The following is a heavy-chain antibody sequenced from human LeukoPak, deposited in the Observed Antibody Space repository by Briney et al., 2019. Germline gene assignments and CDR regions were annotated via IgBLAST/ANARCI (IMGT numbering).Heavy chain of an antibody. J-gene: IGHJ5*02. Sequence: SETLSLACIVSGGSINRHSYYWGWIRQPPGTGLEWIGIIHSSGSTYYNASLRSRVSISVDMSKNQFSLKLNYVTAADTAVYYCARGIVVVVAATDWFDPWGQGTLVTVSS. V-gene: IGHV4-39*07. CDR1: GGSINRHSYY. D-gene: IGHD2-15*01. CDR3: ARGIVVVVAATDWFDP. CDR2: IHSSGST.